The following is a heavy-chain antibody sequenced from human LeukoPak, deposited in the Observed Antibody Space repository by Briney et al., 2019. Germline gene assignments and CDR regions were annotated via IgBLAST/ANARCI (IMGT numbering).Heavy chain of an antibody. D-gene: IGHD6-19*01. Sequence: GGSLSLSCAASGFTFDDYAMHWVRQAPGKGLEWVSGISWNSGSIGYADSVKGRFTISRDNAKNSLYLQMNSLRAEDTALYYCAKDQDGQWLHNFDYWGQGTLVTVSS. CDR2: ISWNSGSI. CDR1: GFTFDDYA. J-gene: IGHJ4*02. V-gene: IGHV3-9*01. CDR3: AKDQDGQWLHNFDY.